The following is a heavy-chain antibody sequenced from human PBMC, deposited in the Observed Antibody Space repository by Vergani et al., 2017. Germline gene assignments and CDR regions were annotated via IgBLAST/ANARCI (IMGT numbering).Heavy chain of an antibody. CDR1: GYSLTELT. J-gene: IGHJ4*02. CDR2: FDPEHGEV. D-gene: IGHD3-22*01. Sequence: QVQLVQSGSEVRKPGASVKVSCQVSGYSLTELTIHCVRQAPGKGLEWMGGFDPEHGEVTFAHHIQGRVTMTGDSSTDTAHMEVSSLRPEDTALYSCAIVTDYYDSSGYYLDYWGQGTLVTVSS. V-gene: IGHV1-24*01. CDR3: AIVTDYYDSSGYYLDY.